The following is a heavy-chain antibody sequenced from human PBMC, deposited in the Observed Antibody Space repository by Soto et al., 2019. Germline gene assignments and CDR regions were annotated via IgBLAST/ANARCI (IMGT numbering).Heavy chain of an antibody. CDR3: ARDLFSGGSGYVNLFAP. CDR1: GFTFSSYW. J-gene: IGHJ5*02. CDR2: IKQDGSEK. V-gene: IGHV3-7*01. D-gene: IGHD2-15*01. Sequence: GGSLRLACAASGFTFSSYWMSWVRQAPGKGLEWVANIKQDGSEKYYVDSVKGRFTISRDNAKNSLYLQMNSLRAEDTAVYYCARDLFSGGSGYVNLFAPCSQGSLDIVS.